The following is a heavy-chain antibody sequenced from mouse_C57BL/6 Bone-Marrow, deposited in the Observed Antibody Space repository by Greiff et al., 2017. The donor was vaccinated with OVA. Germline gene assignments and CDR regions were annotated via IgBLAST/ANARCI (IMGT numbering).Heavy chain of an antibody. CDR1: GFTFSSYG. J-gene: IGHJ4*01. CDR2: ISSGGSYT. CDR3: ASYYYGSSSLCAMDY. Sequence: EVKLVESGGDLVKPGGSLKLSCAASGFTFSSYGMSWVRQTQVKRLEWVATISSGGSYTYYPDSVKGRFTISRDNTNNTLYLQMSSLKSEDTAMYYCASYYYGSSSLCAMDYWGQGTSVTVSS. D-gene: IGHD1-1*01. V-gene: IGHV5-6*01.